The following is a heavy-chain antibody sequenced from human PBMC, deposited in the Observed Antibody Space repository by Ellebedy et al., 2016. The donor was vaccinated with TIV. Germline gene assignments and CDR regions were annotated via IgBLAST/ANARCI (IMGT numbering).Heavy chain of an antibody. Sequence: MPGGSLRLSCTVSGGSISSYYWSWIRQPPGKGLEWIGYIYYSGSTNYNPSLKSRVTISVDTSKNQFSLKLSSVTAADTAVYYCARAGDYGGNPGDYWGQGTLVTVSS. D-gene: IGHD4-23*01. CDR2: IYYSGST. J-gene: IGHJ4*02. CDR1: GGSISSYY. V-gene: IGHV4-59*01. CDR3: ARAGDYGGNPGDY.